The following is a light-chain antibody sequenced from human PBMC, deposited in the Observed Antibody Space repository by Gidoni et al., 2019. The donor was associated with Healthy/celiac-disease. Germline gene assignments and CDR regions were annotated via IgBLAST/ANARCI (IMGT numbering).Light chain of an antibody. V-gene: IGKV4-1*01. CDR2: WAS. Sequence: DLVMTQSPDSLAVSLGERATINCKSSQSVLYRSNNKNYLAWYQQKPGQPPKLLIYWASTRESGVPDRFSGSGSGTDFTLTISSLQAEDVAVYYCQQYYSTPFTFGPGTKVDIK. J-gene: IGKJ3*01. CDR1: QSVLYRSNNKNY. CDR3: QQYYSTPFT.